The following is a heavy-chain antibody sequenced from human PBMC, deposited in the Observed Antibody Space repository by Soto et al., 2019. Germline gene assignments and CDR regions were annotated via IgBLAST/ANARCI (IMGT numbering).Heavy chain of an antibody. D-gene: IGHD4-17*01. CDR1: GGSISSYY. CDR2: IYYSGST. J-gene: IGHJ3*02. Sequence: SETLSLTCTVSGGSISSYYWSWIRQPPGKGLEWIGYIYYSGSTNYNPSLKSRVTISVDTSKNRFSLKLSSVTAADTAVYYCARDRLRIDAFDIWGQGTMVTVSS. V-gene: IGHV4-59*01. CDR3: ARDRLRIDAFDI.